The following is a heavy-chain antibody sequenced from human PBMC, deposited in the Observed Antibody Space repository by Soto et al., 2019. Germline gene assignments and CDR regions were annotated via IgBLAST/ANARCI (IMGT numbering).Heavy chain of an antibody. J-gene: IGHJ4*02. Sequence: QVQLQQWGAGLLKPSETLSLTCAVYGGSFSANYWTWIRQPPGKGLEWIGEINHRGSTNYSPSLKNRVTISVDTSNNRFSLKLTSVTAADTAVYYCASARFDYWGRGILVTVSS. CDR2: INHRGST. CDR1: GGSFSANY. CDR3: ASARFDY. V-gene: IGHV4-34*01.